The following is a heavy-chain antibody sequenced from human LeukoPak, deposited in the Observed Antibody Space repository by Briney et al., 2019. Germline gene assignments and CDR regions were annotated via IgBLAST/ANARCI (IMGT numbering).Heavy chain of an antibody. D-gene: IGHD4-23*01. CDR1: GFTFNNYA. CDR3: AKDRGKDRTTVVTPEAFDI. J-gene: IGHJ3*02. V-gene: IGHV3-30*04. CDR2: VLYDGTMQ. Sequence: PGRSLRLSCAASGFTFNNYAMHWVRQAPGKGLEWVAVVLYDGTMQYYADSVKGRFTISRDNSQSTLYLQMKSLRAEDTAVYYCAKDRGKDRTTVVTPEAFDIWGQGTMVTVSS.